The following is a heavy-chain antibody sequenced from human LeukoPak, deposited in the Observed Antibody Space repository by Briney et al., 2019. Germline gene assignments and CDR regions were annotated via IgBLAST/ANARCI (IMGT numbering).Heavy chain of an antibody. V-gene: IGHV3-49*03. CDR1: GFTFGDYA. CDR2: IRSKAYGGTT. Sequence: GGSLRLSCTASGFTFGDYAMSWFRQAPGKGLEWVGFIRSKAYGGTTEYAASVKGRFTISRDDSKSIAYLQMNSLRTEDTAVYYCTRVGAITRPFDYWGQGTLVTVSS. CDR3: TRVGAITRPFDY. D-gene: IGHD1-26*01. J-gene: IGHJ4*02.